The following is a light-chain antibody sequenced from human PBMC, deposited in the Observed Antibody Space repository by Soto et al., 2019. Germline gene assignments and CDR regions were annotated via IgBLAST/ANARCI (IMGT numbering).Light chain of an antibody. CDR3: CSYAGNKTVV. Sequence: QSALTQPRSVSGSPGQSVTISCTGTSSDVGGYIYVSWYQQYPAKAPKVMIYDVSRQPSGVPDRFSGSKSGNTASLTISGLQAEDEAVYYCCSYAGNKTVVFGGGTKLTVL. V-gene: IGLV2-11*01. CDR1: SSDVGGYIY. CDR2: DVS. J-gene: IGLJ3*02.